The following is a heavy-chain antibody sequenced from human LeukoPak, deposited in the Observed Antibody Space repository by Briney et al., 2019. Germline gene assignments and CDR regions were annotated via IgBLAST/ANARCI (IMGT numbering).Heavy chain of an antibody. CDR2: IYYSGST. V-gene: IGHV4-59*01. D-gene: IGHD2-21*02. CDR3: ASAPYCGGDCYSRYAFDI. Sequence: SETLSLTCTVSGGSISSYYLSWIRQPPGKGLEWIWYIYYSGSTNYNPSLTSRVPIYVDKSKNQFCMKLSSVADADKAVYYCASAPYCGGDCYSRYAFDIWGQGTMVTVSS. J-gene: IGHJ3*02. CDR1: GGSISSYY.